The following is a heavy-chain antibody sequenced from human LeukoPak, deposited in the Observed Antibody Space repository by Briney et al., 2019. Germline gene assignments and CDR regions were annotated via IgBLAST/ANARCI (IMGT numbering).Heavy chain of an antibody. CDR2: IYYSGST. CDR3: XXXVQTYYYGXGSHLFLGY. J-gene: IGHJ4*02. Sequence: SETLSLTCTVSGGSISSSSYYWGWIRQPPGKGLEWIGSIYYSGSTYYNPSLKSRVTISVDTSKNQFSLKLSSVTAADTAVYXCXXXVQTYYYGXGSHLFLGYWGQGTLVTVSS. D-gene: IGHD3-10*01. V-gene: IGHV4-39*01. CDR1: GGSISSSSYY.